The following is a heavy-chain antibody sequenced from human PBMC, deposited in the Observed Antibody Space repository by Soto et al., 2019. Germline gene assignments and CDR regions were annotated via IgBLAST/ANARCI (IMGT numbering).Heavy chain of an antibody. Sequence: SETRSLTCSVYVGSFIGYYWSWIRQPPGKGLEWIGEINHSGSTNYNPSLKSRVTISVDTSKNQFSLKLSSVTAADTAVYYCAHVWGSYRYSYGMDVWGQGTTVTVSS. CDR2: INHSGST. V-gene: IGHV4-34*01. CDR3: AHVWGSYRYSYGMDV. CDR1: VGSFIGYY. J-gene: IGHJ6*02. D-gene: IGHD3-16*02.